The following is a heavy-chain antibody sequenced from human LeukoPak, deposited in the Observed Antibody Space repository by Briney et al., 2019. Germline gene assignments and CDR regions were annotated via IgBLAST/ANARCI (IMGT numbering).Heavy chain of an antibody. V-gene: IGHV3-7*04. Sequence: GGSLRLSCAASGFTFSSYAMSWVRQAPGKGLEWVANINQDGSKKYYVDSVKGRFTISRDNVKNSVYLQMNSLRAEDTAVYSCARAVAAADSYWGRGTLVTVSS. CDR1: GFTFSSYA. CDR2: INQDGSKK. D-gene: IGHD6-13*01. J-gene: IGHJ4*02. CDR3: ARAVAAADSY.